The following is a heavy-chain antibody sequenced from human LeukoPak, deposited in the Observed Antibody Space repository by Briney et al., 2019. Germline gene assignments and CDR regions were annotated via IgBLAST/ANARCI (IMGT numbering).Heavy chain of an antibody. J-gene: IGHJ4*02. CDR1: GGSISSYY. CDR2: IYYSGST. CDR3: ARGEVSSGYYYDY. D-gene: IGHD3-22*01. Sequence: PSETLSLTCTVSGGSISSYYWSWIRQPPGKGLEWIGYIYYSGSTNYNPSLKSRVTISVDTSKNQFSLKLSSVTAADTAVYYCARGEVSSGYYYDYWGQGTLVTVSS. V-gene: IGHV4-59*01.